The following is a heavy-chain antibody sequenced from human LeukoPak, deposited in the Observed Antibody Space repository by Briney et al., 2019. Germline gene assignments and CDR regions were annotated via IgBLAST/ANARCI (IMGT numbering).Heavy chain of an antibody. J-gene: IGHJ5*02. V-gene: IGHV3-15*01. D-gene: IGHD6-13*01. CDR1: AFTFSNAW. CDR2: IKSKTDGGTT. CDR3: TTSKIRISNWYNWFDP. Sequence: GSLRLSCAASAFTFSNAWMSWVRQAPGKGLEWVGRIKSKTDGGTTDYAAPVKGRFTISRDDSKSTLYLQMNSLKTEDTAVYYCTTSKIRISNWYNWFDPWGQGTLVTVSS.